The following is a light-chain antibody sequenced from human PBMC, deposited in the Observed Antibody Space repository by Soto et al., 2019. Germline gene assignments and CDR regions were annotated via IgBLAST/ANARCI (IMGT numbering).Light chain of an antibody. J-gene: IGKJ1*01. V-gene: IGKV3-20*01. CDR2: GAS. CDR1: QSVSSNY. CDR3: QQYGGSPQQT. Sequence: ESVLTQSPGTLSLSPGERATLSCRASQSVSSNYLAWYQQKPGQAPRLLIYGASSRATGIPDRFSGSGSGTDFILTICRLEPEDFAVYYCQQYGGSPQQTFGQGTKVEIK.